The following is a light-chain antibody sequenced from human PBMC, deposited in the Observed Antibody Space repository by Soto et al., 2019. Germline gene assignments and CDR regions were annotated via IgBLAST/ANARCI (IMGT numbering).Light chain of an antibody. Sequence: EIVLTQSPATLSLSPGERATLSCRASQSVSSYLAWYQQKPGQAPRLLIYGASSRATGIPDRSSGSGSGTDFTLTISRLEPEDFAVYYCQQYGSSPGTFGQGTKVDIK. V-gene: IGKV3-20*01. CDR2: GAS. CDR3: QQYGSSPGT. CDR1: QSVSSY. J-gene: IGKJ1*01.